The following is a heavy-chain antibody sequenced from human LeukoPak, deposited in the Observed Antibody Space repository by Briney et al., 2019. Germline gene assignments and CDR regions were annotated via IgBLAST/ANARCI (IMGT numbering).Heavy chain of an antibody. CDR1: GFTFSSYW. Sequence: GGSLRFSCAASGFTFSSYWMHWVRQAPGKGLVWVSRINTDGSYTSYADSVKGRFTISRDNAKNTLYLQMNSLRADDTAVYYCARACSAGSCYLVAFDIWGQGTMVTVSS. V-gene: IGHV3-74*01. D-gene: IGHD2-15*01. J-gene: IGHJ3*02. CDR2: INTDGSYT. CDR3: ARACSAGSCYLVAFDI.